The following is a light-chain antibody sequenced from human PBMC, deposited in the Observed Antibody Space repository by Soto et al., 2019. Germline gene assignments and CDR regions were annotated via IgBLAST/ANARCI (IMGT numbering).Light chain of an antibody. CDR1: SSDVGGYNY. CDR3: CSYAGGYTLI. V-gene: IGLV2-11*01. Sequence: QSALTQPSSVSGSPGQSVTISCTGTSSDVGGYNYVSWYQQHPGKAPKLMIYDVDSRPSGVPDRFSGSKSGNTASLTISGLHTEDEADYYCCSYAGGYTLIFGGGTKLTVL. CDR2: DVD. J-gene: IGLJ2*01.